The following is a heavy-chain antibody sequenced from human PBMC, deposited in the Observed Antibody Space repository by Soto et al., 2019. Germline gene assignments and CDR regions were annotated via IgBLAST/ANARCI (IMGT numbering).Heavy chain of an antibody. CDR2: ISAYNGNT. CDR3: ARVSDAVTTSYFDY. J-gene: IGHJ4*02. D-gene: IGHD4-17*01. V-gene: IGHV1-18*01. CDR1: GYTFTSYG. Sequence: ASVKVSCKASGYTFTSYGISWVRQAPGQGLEWMGWISAYNGNTNYAQKLQGRVTMTTDTSTSTAYMELRSLRSDDTAVYYCARVSDAVTTSYFDYWGQGTLVTVSS.